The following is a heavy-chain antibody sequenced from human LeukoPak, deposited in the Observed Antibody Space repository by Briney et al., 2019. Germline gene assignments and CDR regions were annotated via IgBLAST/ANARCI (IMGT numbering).Heavy chain of an antibody. Sequence: GGSPRLSCAASGFTFSSYAMSWVRQAPGKGLEWVSAISGSGGSTYYADSVKGRFTISRDNSKNTLYLQMNSLRAEDTAVYYCAKSYSHGGHYMDVWGKGTTVTVSS. CDR2: ISGSGGST. D-gene: IGHD5-18*01. CDR1: GFTFSSYA. J-gene: IGHJ6*03. CDR3: AKSYSHGGHYMDV. V-gene: IGHV3-23*01.